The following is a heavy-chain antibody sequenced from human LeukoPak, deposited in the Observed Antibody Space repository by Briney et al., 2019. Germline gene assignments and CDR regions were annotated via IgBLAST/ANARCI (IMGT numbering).Heavy chain of an antibody. CDR1: GYTFTGYY. D-gene: IGHD1-26*01. V-gene: IGHV1-2*02. CDR3: AKSRIVGAHCLDY. Sequence: VASVKVSCKASGYTFTGYYMHWVRQAPGQGLEWMGWINPNGGGTNYAQKFQGRVTMTRDTSISTAYMELSRLRSDDTAVYYCAKSRIVGAHCLDYWGQGTLVTVSS. CDR2: INPNGGGT. J-gene: IGHJ4*02.